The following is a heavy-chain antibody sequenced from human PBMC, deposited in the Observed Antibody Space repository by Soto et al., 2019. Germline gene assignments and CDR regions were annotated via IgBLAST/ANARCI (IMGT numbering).Heavy chain of an antibody. Sequence: SCAASGFTFSSYWMHWVRQAPGKGLVWVSRINSDGSSTSYADSVKGRFTISRDNAKNTLYLQMNSLRAEDTAVYYCARDIAVAGTCWFDPWGQGTLVTVSS. CDR2: INSDGSST. V-gene: IGHV3-74*01. D-gene: IGHD6-19*01. CDR3: ARDIAVAGTCWFDP. CDR1: GFTFSSYW. J-gene: IGHJ5*02.